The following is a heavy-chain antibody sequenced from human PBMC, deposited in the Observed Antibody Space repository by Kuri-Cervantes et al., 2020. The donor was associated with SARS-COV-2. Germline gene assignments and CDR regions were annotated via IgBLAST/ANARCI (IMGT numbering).Heavy chain of an antibody. CDR2: IKQDGSEK. J-gene: IGHJ4*02. D-gene: IGHD1-26*01. CDR1: GFTFSSYS. V-gene: IGHV3-7*01. CDR3: ARFGGSYRGWFDY. Sequence: GESLKISCAASGFTFSSYSMNWVRQAPGKGLEWVANIKQDGSEKYYVDSVKGRFTISRDNAKNSLYLQMNSLRAEDTAVYYCARFGGSYRGWFDYWGQGTLVTVSS.